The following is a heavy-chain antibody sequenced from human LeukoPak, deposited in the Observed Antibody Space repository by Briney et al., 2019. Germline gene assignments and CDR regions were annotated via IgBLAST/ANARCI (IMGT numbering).Heavy chain of an antibody. J-gene: IGHJ3*02. CDR2: INPNSGGT. CDR1: GYTFTGYY. CDR3: ARDPRSYGYRAFDI. D-gene: IGHD5-18*01. V-gene: IGHV1-2*02. Sequence: ASVKVSCKASGYTFTGYYMHWVRQAPGQGLEWMGWINPNSGGTNYAQKFQGRVTMTRDTSTSTAYMELSRLRSGDTAVYYCARDPRSYGYRAFDIWGQGTMVTVSS.